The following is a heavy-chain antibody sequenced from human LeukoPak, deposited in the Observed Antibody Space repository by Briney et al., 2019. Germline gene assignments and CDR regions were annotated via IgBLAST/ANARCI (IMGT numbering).Heavy chain of an antibody. CDR3: ASYSSSWYRFDY. D-gene: IGHD6-13*01. Sequence: SETLSLTCAVYGGSFSGYYWSWIRQPPGKGLEWIGEINHSGSTNYNPSLKSRVTISVDTSKNQFSLKLSSVTAADTAVYYCASYSSSWYRFDYWGQGTLDTVSS. CDR1: GGSFSGYY. V-gene: IGHV4-34*01. CDR2: INHSGST. J-gene: IGHJ4*02.